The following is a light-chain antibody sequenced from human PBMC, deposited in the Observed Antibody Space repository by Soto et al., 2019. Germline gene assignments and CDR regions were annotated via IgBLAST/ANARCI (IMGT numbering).Light chain of an antibody. CDR3: NSYTNSSAVV. CDR1: RDDIGAYDY. J-gene: IGLJ2*01. CDR2: EVT. V-gene: IGLV2-14*01. Sequence: QSVLTQPASVSGSPGQSITISCAGTRDDIGAYDYVSWYQQHPGNAPKLLVYEVTNRPSGVSDRFSGSKSGNTASLTISGLQAEDEADYYSNSYTNSSAVVFGGGTKVTVL.